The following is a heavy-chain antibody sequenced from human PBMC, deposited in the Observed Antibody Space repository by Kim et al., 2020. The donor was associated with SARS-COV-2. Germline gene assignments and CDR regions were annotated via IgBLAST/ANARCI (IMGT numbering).Heavy chain of an antibody. D-gene: IGHD6-13*01. CDR1: GGSISSYY. V-gene: IGHV4-59*01. CDR2: IYYSGST. Sequence: SETLSLTCTVSGGSISSYYWSWIRQPPGKGLEWIGYIYYSGSTNYNPSLKSRVTISVDTSKNQFSLKLSSVTAADTAVYYCARVFIAAAGGGWFDPWGQGTLVTVSS. CDR3: ARVFIAAAGGGWFDP. J-gene: IGHJ5*02.